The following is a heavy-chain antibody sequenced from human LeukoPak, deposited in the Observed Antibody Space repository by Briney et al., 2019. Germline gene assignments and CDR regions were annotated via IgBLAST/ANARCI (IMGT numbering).Heavy chain of an antibody. CDR2: ISPNSDYI. D-gene: IGHD3-22*01. CDR3: ARDPIYSDNSGYWNDY. CDR1: GFTFSTFT. J-gene: IGHJ4*02. V-gene: IGHV3-21*01. Sequence: GGSLRLSCAASGFTFSTFTMNWVRQAPGKGLELVSSISPNSDYIYYAASVKGRFTISRDNAKNSLYLQMNSLRAEDTAMCYCARDPIYSDNSGYWNDYWGQGTLVTVSS.